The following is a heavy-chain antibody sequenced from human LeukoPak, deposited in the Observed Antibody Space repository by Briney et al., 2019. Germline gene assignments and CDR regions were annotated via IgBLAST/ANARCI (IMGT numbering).Heavy chain of an antibody. CDR3: AKGLSASGRFNAFDI. D-gene: IGHD3-3*01. Sequence: GGSLRLSCVASEFTFNNYAMTWVRQAPGKGLEWVAAVSGSGGSTYHVDSVRGRFTISRDNSKNTLYLQMSSLRVEDTAVYHCAKGLSASGRFNAFDIWGQGTMVTVSS. J-gene: IGHJ3*02. CDR1: EFTFNNYA. CDR2: VSGSGGST. V-gene: IGHV3-23*01.